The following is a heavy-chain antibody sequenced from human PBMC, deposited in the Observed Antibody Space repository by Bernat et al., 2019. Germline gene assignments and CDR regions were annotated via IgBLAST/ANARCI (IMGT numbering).Heavy chain of an antibody. CDR1: GYIFVTYL. D-gene: IGHD1-1*01. Sequence: QVQLVQSGPEMKKPGASVKVSCKASGYIFVTYLISWVRQAPGQGLEWMGWISTYQGNTRFAQKFQGRVTLTTDSSTSTVYIELRNLRPNDTAVYYCARGSNVNWNDHHWGQGTLVTVSS. V-gene: IGHV1-18*01. CDR2: ISTYQGNT. J-gene: IGHJ4*02. CDR3: ARGSNVNWNDHH.